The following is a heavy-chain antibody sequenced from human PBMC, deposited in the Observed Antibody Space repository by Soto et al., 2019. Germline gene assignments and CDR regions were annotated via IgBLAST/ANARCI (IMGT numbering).Heavy chain of an antibody. CDR1: DGSISSGGYY. D-gene: IGHD2-2*01. J-gene: IGHJ5*02. Sequence: PSETLSLTCTVSDGSISSGGYYWSWIRQHPGKGLEWIGYIYYSGSTYYNSSLKSRLTISVDTSKNQFSLKLSSVTAADTAVYYCASSQPYCSSTSCYRDANWFDPWGQGTLVTVSS. V-gene: IGHV4-39*01. CDR2: IYYSGST. CDR3: ASSQPYCSSTSCYRDANWFDP.